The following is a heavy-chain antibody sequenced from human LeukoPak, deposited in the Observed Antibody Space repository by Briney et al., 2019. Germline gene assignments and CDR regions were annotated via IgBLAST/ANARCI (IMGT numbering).Heavy chain of an antibody. Sequence: PSETLSLTCTVSVGSVSSGSYYWRWIRQPPGKGLEWIGYIYYSGSTNYNPSLKSRVPISVDTSKNQFSLKLSSVTAADTAMYYCARVGNWFNPWGQGTLVTVSS. V-gene: IGHV4-61*01. J-gene: IGHJ5*02. CDR2: IYYSGST. CDR3: ARVGNWFNP. CDR1: VGSVSSGSYY.